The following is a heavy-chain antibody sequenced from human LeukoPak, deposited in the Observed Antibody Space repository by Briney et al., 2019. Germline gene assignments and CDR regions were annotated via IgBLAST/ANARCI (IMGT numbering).Heavy chain of an antibody. V-gene: IGHV3-48*02. CDR2: ISGRSSTI. CDR1: GFXFSDYS. J-gene: IGHJ4*02. D-gene: IGHD5-18*01. Sequence: GGSLRLSCAASGFXFSDYSINWVRQAPGKGLERISYISGRSSTIYYADSVKGRFTISRDNAKTSLYLQMNSLRDEDTAVYYCARDGGGRGYSYGPADYWGQGTLVTVSS. CDR3: ARDGGGRGYSYGPADY.